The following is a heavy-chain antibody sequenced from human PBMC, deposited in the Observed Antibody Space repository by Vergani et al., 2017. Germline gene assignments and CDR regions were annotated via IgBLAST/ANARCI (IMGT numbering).Heavy chain of an antibody. CDR3: ARDCTSGGCPDNYGMDV. D-gene: IGHD2-8*01. Sequence: QVQLVESGGGVVQPGRSLRLSCAASGFTFSSYGMHWVRQAPGKGLEWVAVISYDGSNKYYADSVKGRFTISRDNSKNTLYLQMRSLRAEDAAVYYCARDCTSGGCPDNYGMDVWGQGATVTVSS. J-gene: IGHJ6*02. CDR2: ISYDGSNK. CDR1: GFTFSSYG. V-gene: IGHV3-30*03.